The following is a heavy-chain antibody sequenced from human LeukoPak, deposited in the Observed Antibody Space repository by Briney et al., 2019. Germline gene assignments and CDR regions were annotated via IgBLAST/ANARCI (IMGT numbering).Heavy chain of an antibody. J-gene: IGHJ4*02. CDR3: AKGFRYDYFDY. CDR2: INPSGGST. D-gene: IGHD1-14*01. CDR1: GYTFTSYD. V-gene: IGHV1-46*01. Sequence: GASVKVSCKASGYTFTSYDINWVRQATGQGLEWMGIINPSGGSTSYAQKFQGRVTMTRDMSTSTVYMELSSLRSEDTAVYYCAKGFRYDYFDYWGQGTLVTVSS.